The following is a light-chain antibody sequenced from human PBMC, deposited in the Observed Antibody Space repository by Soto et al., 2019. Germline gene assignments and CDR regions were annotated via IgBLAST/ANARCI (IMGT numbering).Light chain of an antibody. CDR2: EVS. CDR1: SSDVGGYNY. J-gene: IGLJ1*01. V-gene: IGLV2-14*01. CDR3: NSYTSKSTGV. Sequence: QSVLTQPASVSGSPGQSITISCTGTSSDVGGYNYVSWYQQHPGTAPKLMSYEVSNRPSGVSNRFSGYKSGNTASPTISGLQAEDEAYYYCNSYTSKSTGVFGTGTKVTVL.